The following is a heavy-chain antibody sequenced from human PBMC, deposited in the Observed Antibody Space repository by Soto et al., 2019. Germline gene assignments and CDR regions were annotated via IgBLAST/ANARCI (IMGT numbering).Heavy chain of an antibody. CDR1: GGSISRYY. V-gene: IGHV4-59*01. CDR3: ARRYGGNFDY. D-gene: IGHD1-26*01. J-gene: IGHJ4*02. CDR2: IYYSGST. Sequence: SETLSLTCTVSGGSISRYYWSWIRQPPGKGLEWIGYIYYSGSTNYNPSLKSRVNISVDTSKNQFSLKLSSVTAADTAVYYCARRYGGNFDYWGQGTLVTVS.